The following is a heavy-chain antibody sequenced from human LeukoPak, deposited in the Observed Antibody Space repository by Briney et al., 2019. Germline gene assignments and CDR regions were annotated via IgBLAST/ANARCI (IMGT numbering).Heavy chain of an antibody. V-gene: IGHV3-74*01. CDR1: GFTFSSYS. D-gene: IGHD4-23*01. CDR2: INRDGSST. Sequence: PGGSLRLSCAASGFTFSSYSMNWVRQAPGKGLEWVSRINRDGSSTSYADFVKGRFTISRDNAKNTLYVQMNSLRAEDTAVYYCARDEGYDYGGISGDLDYWGQGTLVTVSS. CDR3: ARDEGYDYGGISGDLDY. J-gene: IGHJ4*02.